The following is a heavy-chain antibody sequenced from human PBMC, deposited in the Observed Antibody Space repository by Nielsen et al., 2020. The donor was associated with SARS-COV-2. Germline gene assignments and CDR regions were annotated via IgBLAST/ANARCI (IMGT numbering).Heavy chain of an antibody. CDR1: GYALSKLS. CDR3: ARHLRGYIDY. V-gene: IGHV1-3*01. J-gene: IGHJ4*02. CDR2: INAGNGNT. Sequence: ASVKVSCKVSGYALSKLSMNWVRQAPGQRLEWMGWINAGNGNTRYSQKFQGRVTITRDTSASTAYMELSSLRSEDTAVYYCARHLRGYIDYWGQGTLVTVSS.